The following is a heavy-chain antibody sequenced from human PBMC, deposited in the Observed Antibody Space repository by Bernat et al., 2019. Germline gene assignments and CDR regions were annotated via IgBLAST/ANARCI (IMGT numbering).Heavy chain of an antibody. CDR2: ISSSSYI. V-gene: IGHV3-21*01. Sequence: EVQLVESGGGLVKPGGSLRLSCAASGFTFSSYSMNWVRQAPGKGLEWVSSISSSSYIYYADSVKGRFTISRDNAKNSLYLQMNSLRAEDTAVYYCARGRIQLWLRGAFDIWGQGTMVTVSS. D-gene: IGHD5-18*01. CDR3: ARGRIQLWLRGAFDI. J-gene: IGHJ3*02. CDR1: GFTFSSYS.